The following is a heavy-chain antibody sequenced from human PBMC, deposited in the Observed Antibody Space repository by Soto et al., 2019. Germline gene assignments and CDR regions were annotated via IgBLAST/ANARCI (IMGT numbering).Heavy chain of an antibody. V-gene: IGHV1-46*01. CDR2: INPRGGST. CDR3: ARDRHPMVRGVKVNWFDP. D-gene: IGHD3-10*01. J-gene: IGHJ5*02. CDR1: GYTFTSYY. Sequence: QVQLVQSGAEVKKPGASVKVSCKASGYTFTSYYMHWVRQAPGQGLEWMGIINPRGGSTSYAQKFQGRVTMTRDTSTSTVYMELSSLRSEDTAVYYCARDRHPMVRGVKVNWFDPWGQGTLVTVSS.